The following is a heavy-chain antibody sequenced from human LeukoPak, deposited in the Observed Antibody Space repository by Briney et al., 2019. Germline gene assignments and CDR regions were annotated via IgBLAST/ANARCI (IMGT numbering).Heavy chain of an antibody. CDR2: ISYDGNNK. Sequence: PGGSLRLSCAASGFTSSSYAMHWVRQAPGKGLDWVAVISYDGNNKYYADSVKGRFTISRDNSKNTLYLQMNSLRAEDTAVYYCARPTPSFSSGWYNPYFDYWGQGTLVTVSS. CDR1: GFTSSSYA. CDR3: ARPTPSFSSGWYNPYFDY. V-gene: IGHV3-30*04. D-gene: IGHD6-19*01. J-gene: IGHJ4*02.